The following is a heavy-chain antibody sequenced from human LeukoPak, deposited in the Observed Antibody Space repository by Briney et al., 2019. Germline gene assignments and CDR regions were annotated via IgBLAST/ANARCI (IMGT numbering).Heavy chain of an antibody. CDR3: ARGRLYYDILTRTRYFDY. CDR2: INHSGST. Sequence: SETLSLTCAVYGGSFSDYYWSWIRQPPGKGLEWIGEINHSGSTNYNPSLKSRVIISVDTSKNQFSLKLSSVTATDTAVYYCARGRLYYDILTRTRYFDYWGQGTLVTVSS. CDR1: GGSFSDYY. D-gene: IGHD3-9*01. J-gene: IGHJ4*02. V-gene: IGHV4-34*01.